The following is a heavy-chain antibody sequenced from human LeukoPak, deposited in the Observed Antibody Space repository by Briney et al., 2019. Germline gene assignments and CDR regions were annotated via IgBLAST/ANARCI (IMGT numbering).Heavy chain of an antibody. Sequence: GYIYYSGSTYYNPSLKSRVTISVDTSKNQFSLKLSSVTAADTAVYYCARVKLERRPFDYWGQGTLVTVSS. CDR2: IYYSGST. CDR3: ARVKLERRPFDY. D-gene: IGHD1-1*01. J-gene: IGHJ4*02. V-gene: IGHV4-30-4*01.